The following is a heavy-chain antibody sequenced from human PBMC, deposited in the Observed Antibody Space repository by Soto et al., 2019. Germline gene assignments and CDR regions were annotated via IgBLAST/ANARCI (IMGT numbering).Heavy chain of an antibody. CDR2: ISWNSGSI. CDR1: GFTFDDYA. CDR3: AKNGARGYCSGGSCYSFDI. V-gene: IGHV3-9*01. Sequence: EVQLVESGGGLVQPGRSLRLSCAASGFTFDDYAMHWVRQAPGKGLEWVSGISWNSGSIGYADSVKGRFTISRDNAKNSLYLQMNSLRAEDTALYYCAKNGARGYCSGGSCYSFDIWGQGTMVTVSS. D-gene: IGHD2-15*01. J-gene: IGHJ3*02.